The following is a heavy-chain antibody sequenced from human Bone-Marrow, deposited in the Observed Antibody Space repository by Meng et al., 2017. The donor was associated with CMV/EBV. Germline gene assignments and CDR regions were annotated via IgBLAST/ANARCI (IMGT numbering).Heavy chain of an antibody. CDR2: IIPILGIA. V-gene: IGHV1-69*10. CDR3: ARDSGWTTVTTYQGYGMDV. J-gene: IGHJ6*02. D-gene: IGHD4-11*01. Sequence: SVKVSCKGSGGTFSSYAISWVRQAPGQGLEWMGGIIPILGIANYAQKFQGRVTITADKSTSTAYMELSSLRSEDTAVYYCARDSGWTTVTTYQGYGMDVWGQGTTVTVSS. CDR1: GGTFSSYA.